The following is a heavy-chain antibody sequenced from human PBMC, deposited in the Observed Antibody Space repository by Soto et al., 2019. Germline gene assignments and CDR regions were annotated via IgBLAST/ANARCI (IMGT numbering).Heavy chain of an antibody. CDR3: ANPLEPDGHYYYYMDV. CDR2: ISGSGGST. V-gene: IGHV3-23*01. J-gene: IGHJ6*03. D-gene: IGHD2-8*01. Sequence: GGSLRLSCAASGFTFSSYAMSWVRQAPGKGLEWVSAISGSGGSTYYADSVKGRFTISRDNSKNTLYLQMNSLRAEDTAVYYCANPLEPDGHYYYYMDVWGKGTTVTVSS. CDR1: GFTFSSYA.